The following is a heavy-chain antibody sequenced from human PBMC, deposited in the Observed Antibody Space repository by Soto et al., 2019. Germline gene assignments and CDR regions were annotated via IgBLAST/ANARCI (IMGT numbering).Heavy chain of an antibody. CDR1: GFTFSSYS. Sequence: EVQLVESGGGLVKPGGSLRLSCAASGFTFSSYSMNWVRQAPGKGLEWVSSISSSSSYIYYADSVKGRFTISRDNAKNSLYLQMNSLRAEDTAVYYCARQGLVVAAAPGIWDADYYYYMDVWGKGTTVTVSS. D-gene: IGHD2-15*01. CDR2: ISSSSSYI. J-gene: IGHJ6*03. V-gene: IGHV3-21*01. CDR3: ARQGLVVAAAPGIWDADYYYYMDV.